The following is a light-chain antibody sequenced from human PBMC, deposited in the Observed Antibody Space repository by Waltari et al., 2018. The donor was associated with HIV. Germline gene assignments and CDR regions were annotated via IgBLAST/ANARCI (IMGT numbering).Light chain of an antibody. J-gene: IGLJ2*01. CDR3: YSTDSSANRRSV. CDR1: ALPKKY. CDR2: EDS. Sequence: SYELTQPPSVSVSPGQTDRITCSGDALPKKYAYWYQHKSGQAPVLVIYEDSRRPSGIPEKFSVSSSGTMATLTISGAQVEDEADYYCYSTDSSANRRSVFGGGTKLTVL. V-gene: IGLV3-10*01.